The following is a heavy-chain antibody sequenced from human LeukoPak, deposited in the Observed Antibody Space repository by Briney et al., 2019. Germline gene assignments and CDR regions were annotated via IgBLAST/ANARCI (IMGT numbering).Heavy chain of an antibody. Sequence: SETLSLTCTVSGGSISSSSYYWGWIRQPPGNGLEWIGSIYYSGSTYYNPSLKSRVTISVDTSKNQFSLKLSSVTAADTAVYYCARPPYYDSSGYYSYYFDYWGQGNLVTVSS. V-gene: IGHV4-39*01. CDR2: IYYSGST. D-gene: IGHD3-22*01. CDR1: GGSISSSSYY. J-gene: IGHJ4*02. CDR3: ARPPYYDSSGYYSYYFDY.